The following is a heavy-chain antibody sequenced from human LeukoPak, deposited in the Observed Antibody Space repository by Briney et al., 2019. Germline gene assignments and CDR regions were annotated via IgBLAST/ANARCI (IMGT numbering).Heavy chain of an antibody. Sequence: PGGSPRLSCAASGFTFSSYAMHWVRQAPGKGLEWVAVISYDGSNKYYADSVKGRFTISRDNSKNTLYLQMNSLRAEDTAVYYCARDPISSGWYVDYWGQGTLVTVSS. CDR2: ISYDGSNK. CDR3: ARDPISSGWYVDY. V-gene: IGHV3-30-3*01. CDR1: GFTFSSYA. D-gene: IGHD6-19*01. J-gene: IGHJ4*02.